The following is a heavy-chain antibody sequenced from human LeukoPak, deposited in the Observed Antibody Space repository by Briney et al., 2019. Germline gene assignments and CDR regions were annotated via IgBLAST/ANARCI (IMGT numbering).Heavy chain of an antibody. CDR2: INSDGSST. J-gene: IGHJ4*02. CDR3: ARGEPQTYHDSSGVDY. V-gene: IGHV3-74*01. Sequence: GGSLRLSCAASGFTFSSYWMHWVRQAPGKGLVWVSRINSDGSSTSYADSVKGRFTISRDNAKNTLYLQMNSLRAEDTAVYYCARGEPQTYHDSSGVDYWGQGTLVTVSS. CDR1: GFTFSSYW. D-gene: IGHD3-22*01.